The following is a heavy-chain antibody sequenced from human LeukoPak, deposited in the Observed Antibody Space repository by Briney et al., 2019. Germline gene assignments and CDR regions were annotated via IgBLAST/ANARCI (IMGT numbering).Heavy chain of an antibody. CDR1: GYSFTCYY. J-gene: IGHJ3*01. CDR3: PTDRGNYNGDSLDL. D-gene: IGHD1-26*01. V-gene: IGHV1-2*06. CDR2: ISPNSGGT. Sequence: ASVKVPCKASGYSFTCYYMHWVRQAPGQGLEGGGRISPNSGGTKYAQKFQGRVTLTRDTSISSAYMELSRLTADDTAVYFCPTDRGNYNGDSLDLWGQGTMVTVSS.